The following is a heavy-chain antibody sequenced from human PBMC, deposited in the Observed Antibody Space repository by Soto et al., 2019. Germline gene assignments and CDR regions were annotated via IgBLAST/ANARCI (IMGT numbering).Heavy chain of an antibody. D-gene: IGHD6-13*01. CDR1: GFTFSSYS. CDR3: AREAYSSPPRIDY. J-gene: IGHJ4*02. Sequence: GGSLRLSCAASGFTFSSYSMNWVRQAPGKGLEWVSSISSSSSYIYYADSVKGRFTISRDNAKNSLYLQMNSLRAEDTAVYYCAREAYSSPPRIDYWGQGTLVTVSS. V-gene: IGHV3-21*01. CDR2: ISSSSSYI.